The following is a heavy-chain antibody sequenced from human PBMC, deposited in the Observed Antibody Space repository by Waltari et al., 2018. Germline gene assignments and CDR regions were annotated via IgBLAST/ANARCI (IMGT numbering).Heavy chain of an antibody. CDR3: ARVRESLGYFDY. D-gene: IGHD7-27*01. CDR2: IYYSGST. Sequence: QVQLQESGPGLVKPSETLSLTCAVSGYSISSSSYYWGWIRQPPGKGLEWIGSIYYSGSTYYNPSLKSRVTISVDTSKNQFSLKLSSVTAADTAVYYCARVRESLGYFDYWGQGTLVTVSS. J-gene: IGHJ4*02. CDR1: GYSISSSSYY. V-gene: IGHV4-39*07.